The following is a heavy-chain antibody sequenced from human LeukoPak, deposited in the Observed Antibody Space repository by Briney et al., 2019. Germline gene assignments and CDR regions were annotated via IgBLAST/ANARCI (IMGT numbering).Heavy chain of an antibody. CDR3: ARDLSRIAGAGLDY. CDR2: ISYDGNNE. Sequence: GGSLRLSCAASGFTLNSYAMHWVRQAPGKGLEWVAVISYDGNNEYYADSVKGRFTISRDNSRNTLSPQMNSLRGEDTAVYYCARDLSRIAGAGLDYWGQGTLVTVSS. V-gene: IGHV3-30*04. J-gene: IGHJ4*02. D-gene: IGHD6-13*01. CDR1: GFTLNSYA.